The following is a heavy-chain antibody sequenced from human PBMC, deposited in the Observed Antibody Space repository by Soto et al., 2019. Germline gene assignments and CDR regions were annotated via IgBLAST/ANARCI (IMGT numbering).Heavy chain of an antibody. Sequence: ASVKVSCKASGGTFSSYAISWVRQAPGQGLEWMGGIIPIFGTANYAQKFQGRVTITADESTSTAYMELSSLRSEDTAVYYCARNRRGYSYGPFDYWGQGTLVTVSS. D-gene: IGHD5-18*01. V-gene: IGHV1-69*13. CDR1: GGTFSSYA. J-gene: IGHJ4*02. CDR2: IIPIFGTA. CDR3: ARNRRGYSYGPFDY.